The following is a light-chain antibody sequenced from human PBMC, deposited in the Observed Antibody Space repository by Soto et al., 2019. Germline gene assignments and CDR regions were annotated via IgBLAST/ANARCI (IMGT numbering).Light chain of an antibody. CDR2: GAS. J-gene: IGKJ1*01. CDR1: RTVRSD. Sequence: EIVMTQSPATLSVSPGERATLSCRASRTVRSDFAWYQQKPGQPPRLLIHGASTRATGIPARFSGSGSGTDFTLTISSLEPEDFAVYYCQQRSNWLTWTFGQGTKVDIK. V-gene: IGKV3-11*01. CDR3: QQRSNWLTWT.